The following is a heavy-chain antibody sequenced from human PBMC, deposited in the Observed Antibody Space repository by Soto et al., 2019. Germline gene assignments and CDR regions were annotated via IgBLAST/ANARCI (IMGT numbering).Heavy chain of an antibody. CDR2: IYSSGST. D-gene: IGHD2-2*01. CDR3: ARGIFRGGTRPFDY. Sequence: PSETLSLTCTVSGDSISSYYWSWIRQPPGKGLEWIGYIYSSGSTNYNPSLKSRVTISVDTSKNQFSLKVSSVTAADTAVYYCARGIFRGGTRPFDYWGQGTLVTVSS. V-gene: IGHV4-59*01. CDR1: GDSISSYY. J-gene: IGHJ4*01.